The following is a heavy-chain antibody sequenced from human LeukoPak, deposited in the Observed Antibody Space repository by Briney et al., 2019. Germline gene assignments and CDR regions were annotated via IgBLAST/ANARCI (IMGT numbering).Heavy chain of an antibody. CDR1: GFTFSSYE. D-gene: IGHD6-19*01. Sequence: GGALRLSCAASGFTFSSYEMNWVRQAPGKGLEWVSCISTSGSTIYYADSVKGRFTISRDNAKNSLYLQMNSVRAEDTAVYYCARLQWLAFDYWGQGTLVTVSS. CDR2: ISTSGSTI. J-gene: IGHJ4*02. CDR3: ARLQWLAFDY. V-gene: IGHV3-48*03.